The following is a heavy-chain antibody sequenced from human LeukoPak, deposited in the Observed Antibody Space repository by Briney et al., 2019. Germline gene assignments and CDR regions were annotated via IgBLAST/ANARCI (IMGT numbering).Heavy chain of an antibody. CDR2: INPNSGGT. CDR1: GYTFTGYY. J-gene: IGHJ4*02. V-gene: IGHV1-2*06. D-gene: IGHD2-15*01. Sequence: ASVKVSFKASGYTFTGYYIHWVRQAPGQGLEWMGRINPNSGGTNYAQKFRGGVTMTRDTPYSTAYMELSRRRSDDTAVYYCARDLMAEEDIVVVVAATGFDYRGQGTLVTVSS. CDR3: ARDLMAEEDIVVVVAATGFDY.